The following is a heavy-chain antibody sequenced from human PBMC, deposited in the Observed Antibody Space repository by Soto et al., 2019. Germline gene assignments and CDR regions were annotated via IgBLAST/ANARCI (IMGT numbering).Heavy chain of an antibody. CDR1: GFTFSNYG. CDR3: ASSFITTVGTTG. J-gene: IGHJ4*02. V-gene: IGHV3-48*01. D-gene: IGHD1-1*01. CDR2: ISSSSSTI. Sequence: EVQLVESGGGLVQPGGSLRLSCVASGFTFSNYGMKWVRQAPGKGLEWVSHISSSSSTIYYAESVKGRFTISRDNAKNSLYLQMNSLRGEDTAVYYCASSFITTVGTTGWGQGTLVTVSS.